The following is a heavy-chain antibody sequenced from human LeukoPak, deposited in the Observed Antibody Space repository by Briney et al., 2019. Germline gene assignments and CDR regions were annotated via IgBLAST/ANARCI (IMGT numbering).Heavy chain of an antibody. CDR1: RGTFSSYA. D-gene: IGHD3-22*01. CDR2: IIPIFDTP. V-gene: IGHV1-69*05. J-gene: IGHJ5*02. CDR3: ARDIERSSGYYRQRNWFDP. Sequence: GASVKVSCKASRGTFSSYAISWVRPAPGQGLEWMGGIIPIFDTPNYAQQFQGRVPIAKDESTSTAYLELSSLRSEDTAVYYCARDIERSSGYYRQRNWFDPWGRGTLVTASS.